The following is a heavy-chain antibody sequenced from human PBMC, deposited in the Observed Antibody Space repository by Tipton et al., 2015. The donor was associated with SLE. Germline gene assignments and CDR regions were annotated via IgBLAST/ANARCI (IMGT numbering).Heavy chain of an antibody. J-gene: IGHJ4*02. V-gene: IGHV4-39*07. CDR2: VYYSGSA. Sequence: TLSLTCTVSGDSIGSLGYYWGWIRQPPGKGLEWLGTVYYSGSAYYNPSLESRVTISVDTSKNRFSLKLSSVTAADTAVYYCARRRAAVPFDYWGQGTLVTVSS. D-gene: IGHD6-13*01. CDR3: ARRRAAVPFDY. CDR1: GDSIGSLGYY.